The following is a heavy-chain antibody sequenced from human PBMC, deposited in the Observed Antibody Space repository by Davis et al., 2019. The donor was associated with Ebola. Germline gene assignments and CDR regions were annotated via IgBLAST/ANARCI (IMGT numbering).Heavy chain of an antibody. V-gene: IGHV4-59*01. J-gene: IGHJ6*02. D-gene: IGHD2-2*01. CDR3: ASGVVYCSSTSCPLYYYYYGMDV. CDR2: IYYSGST. CDR1: GGSISGYY. Sequence: GSLRLSCTVSGGSISGYYWSWIRQSPGKGLEWIGYIYYSGSTNYNPSLKSRVTISVDTSKNLVSLKLNSVTAADTAVYYCASGVVYCSSTSCPLYYYYYGMDVWGQGTMVTVSS.